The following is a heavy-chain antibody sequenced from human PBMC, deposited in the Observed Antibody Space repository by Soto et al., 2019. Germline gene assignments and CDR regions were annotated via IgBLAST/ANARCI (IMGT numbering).Heavy chain of an antibody. CDR3: AKDTYYYYGMDV. V-gene: IGHV3-43*01. Sequence: GGSLRLSCAASGFTFDDYTMHWVRQAPGKGLEWVSLISWDGGSTYYADSVKGRFTISRDNSKNSLYLRMNSLRTEDTALYYCAKDTYYYYGMDVWGQGTTVTVSS. CDR2: ISWDGGST. J-gene: IGHJ6*02. CDR1: GFTFDDYT.